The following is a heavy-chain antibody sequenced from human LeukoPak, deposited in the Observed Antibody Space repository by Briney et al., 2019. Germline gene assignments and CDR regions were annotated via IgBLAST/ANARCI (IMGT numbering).Heavy chain of an antibody. CDR2: IKSKTDGGTT. CDR3: TTHDSSGYYYRYFDY. J-gene: IGHJ4*02. V-gene: IGHV3-15*01. D-gene: IGHD3-22*01. Sequence: GGSLRLSCAASGFTFSNAWMSWVRQAPGKGLEWVGRIKSKTDGGTTDYAAPVKGRFTISRDDSKNTLYLQMNSLKTEDTAVYYCTTHDSSGYYYRYFDYWGQGTLVTASS. CDR1: GFTFSNAW.